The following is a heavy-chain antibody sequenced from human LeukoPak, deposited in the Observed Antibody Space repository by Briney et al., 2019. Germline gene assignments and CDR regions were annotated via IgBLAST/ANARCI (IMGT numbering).Heavy chain of an antibody. J-gene: IGHJ6*02. CDR1: RFTFSSYG. CDR3: AKDLYGMDV. CDR2: ISYDGSNK. Sequence: GGSLRLSCAASRFTFSSYGMHWVRQAPGKGLEWVAVISYDGSNKYYADYVKGRFTISRDNTKNTLYLQMNSLSAEDTAVYYCAKDLYGMDVWGQGTTVTVSS. V-gene: IGHV3-30*18.